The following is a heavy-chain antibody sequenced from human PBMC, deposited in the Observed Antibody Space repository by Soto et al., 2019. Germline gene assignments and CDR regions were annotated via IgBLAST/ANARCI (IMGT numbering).Heavy chain of an antibody. J-gene: IGHJ2*01. CDR3: ARGMQGSRYFDL. V-gene: IGHV3-74*01. Sequence: EVQLVESGGGLVQPGGSLRLSCAGSGFVFSSYWMHWVRQVPGKGLVWVSRITNDGSSTTYAXXVNGRFTISRDNAKXXXXXXXNXLGAXXTXXXXCARGMQGSRYFDLWGRGTLVTVSS. CDR2: ITNDGSST. CDR1: GFVFSSYW.